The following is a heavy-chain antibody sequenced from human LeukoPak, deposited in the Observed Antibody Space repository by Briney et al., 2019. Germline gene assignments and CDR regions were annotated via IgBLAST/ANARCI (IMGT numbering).Heavy chain of an antibody. CDR3: ARVSVVPGAMGAYYMDV. Sequence: SETLSLTCTVSGGSISSYYWSWIRQPAGKGLEWIGRIYTSGSTNYNPSLKSRVTMSVDTSKNQFSLKLSSVTAADTAVYYCARVSVVPGAMGAYYMDVWGKGTTVTVSS. CDR2: IYTSGST. V-gene: IGHV4-4*07. D-gene: IGHD2-2*01. CDR1: GGSISSYY. J-gene: IGHJ6*03.